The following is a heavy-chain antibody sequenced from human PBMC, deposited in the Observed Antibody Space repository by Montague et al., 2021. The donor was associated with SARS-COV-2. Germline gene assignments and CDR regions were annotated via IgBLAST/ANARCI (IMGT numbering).Heavy chain of an antibody. V-gene: IGHV4-31*03. J-gene: IGHJ5*02. D-gene: IGHD6-13*01. Sequence: TLSLTCTVSGGSISSDYYYWSWIRQHPGKGLEWIGYIYYSGSIYYNPSLKSRVTISVDTSKNQFSLKLNSVTAADTAVYYCAKIREQLVRRWFDPWGQGTLVTVSS. CDR2: IYYSGSI. CDR3: AKIREQLVRRWFDP. CDR1: GGSISSDYYY.